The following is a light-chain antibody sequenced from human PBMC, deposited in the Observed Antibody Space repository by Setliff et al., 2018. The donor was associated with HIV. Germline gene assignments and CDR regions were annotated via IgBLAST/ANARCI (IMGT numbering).Light chain of an antibody. CDR1: ALSNEY. CDR2: NND. CDR3: HVWDSNTDHRV. V-gene: IGLV3-21*02. J-gene: IGLJ1*01. Sequence: SYELTQPPSVSVSPGQTATITCSGDALSNEYAYWYQQKPGQAPLVVMYNNDGRPPGIPERFSGSNSGNTATLTISRVEAGDEADYYCHVWDSNTDHRVFGTGTKVTVL.